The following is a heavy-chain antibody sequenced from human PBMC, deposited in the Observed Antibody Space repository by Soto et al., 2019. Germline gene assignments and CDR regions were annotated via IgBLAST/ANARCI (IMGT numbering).Heavy chain of an antibody. CDR2: IIPIFGTA. V-gene: IGHV1-69*05. Sequence: QVQLVQSGAEVKKPGSSVKVSCKASGGTFSSYAISWVRQAPGQGLEWMGGIIPIFGTANYPQKFQGRVTITTDECTCTAYRELSSLRTEDTAVYYCARHVPAAGYYNGIDVWGQGTTVTVSS. J-gene: IGHJ6*02. CDR1: GGTFSSYA. D-gene: IGHD2-2*01. CDR3: ARHVPAAGYYNGIDV.